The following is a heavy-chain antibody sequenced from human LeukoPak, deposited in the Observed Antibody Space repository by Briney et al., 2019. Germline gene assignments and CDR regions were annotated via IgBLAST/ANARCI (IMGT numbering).Heavy chain of an antibody. CDR2: INPFFGTA. Sequence: SVKVSCKASGGTFSSNAISWVRQAPGQGLEWMGGINPFFGTANYAQKFQGRVTITADESTSTAHMELSSQRSEDTAVYYCARVRDPDYDFWSGYYYYWGQGTLVTVSS. V-gene: IGHV1-69*01. D-gene: IGHD3-3*01. CDR1: GGTFSSNA. J-gene: IGHJ4*02. CDR3: ARVRDPDYDFWSGYYYY.